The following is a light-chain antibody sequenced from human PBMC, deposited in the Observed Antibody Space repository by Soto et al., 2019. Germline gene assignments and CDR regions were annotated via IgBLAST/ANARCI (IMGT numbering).Light chain of an antibody. J-gene: IGKJ5*01. V-gene: IGKV3-20*01. Sequence: EIVLTQSPATLSLSPGERATLSCRASQSVSSRYLAWYQQKPGQAPRLLIYGASSRATGIPDRFSGSGSGTDFTLTISRLEPEDFAVYYCQQYGSTPPITFGQGTRLEIK. CDR3: QQYGSTPPIT. CDR2: GAS. CDR1: QSVSSRY.